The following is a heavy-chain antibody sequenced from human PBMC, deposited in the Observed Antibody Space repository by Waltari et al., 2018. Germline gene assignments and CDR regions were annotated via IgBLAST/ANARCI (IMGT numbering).Heavy chain of an antibody. CDR2: SNTDGSTT. J-gene: IGHJ1*01. CDR3: VIGAQHVSNWYASEYFQH. D-gene: IGHD6-13*01. CDR1: GFTFSSYW. Sequence: EVQLVESGGGLVQPGGSLRLSCAASGFTFSSYWMHWVRQAPGKGRVWVSDSNTDGSTTNYADSVKGRFTIARDNAKNTLYLQMDSLRAEETAVYYCVIGAQHVSNWYASEYFQHWGQGTLVTISS. V-gene: IGHV3-74*01.